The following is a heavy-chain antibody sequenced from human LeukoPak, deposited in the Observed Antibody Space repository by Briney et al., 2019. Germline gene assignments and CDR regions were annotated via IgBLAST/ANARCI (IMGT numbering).Heavy chain of an antibody. J-gene: IGHJ4*02. CDR3: AKDLFGDYVWGTYRAIDT. V-gene: IGHV3-30*02. CDR1: GFSISRYC. Sequence: GGSLRVSCAGSGFSISRYCMHWVRQPPGKGLEWVAFTRYDGSNKYFADSVKGRFTISRDNSKSTLCLQMQSLRLEDSAIYYCAKDLFGDYVWGTYRAIDTWGQGTLVTVSS. D-gene: IGHD3-16*02. CDR2: TRYDGSNK.